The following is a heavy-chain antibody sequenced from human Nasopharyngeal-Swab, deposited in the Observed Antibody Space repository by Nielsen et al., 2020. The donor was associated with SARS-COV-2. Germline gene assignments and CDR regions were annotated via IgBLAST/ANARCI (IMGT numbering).Heavy chain of an antibody. CDR2: IYPGDSDT. J-gene: IGHJ4*02. D-gene: IGHD1-26*01. CDR3: SRGNYNPDY. Sequence: KVSCKGSGYSFTSYWIGWVRQMPGKGLEWMGVIYPGDSDTRYSPSFQGQVTISADKSISTAYLQWSSLKASDTAMCYCSRGNYNPDYWGQGTLVTVSS. V-gene: IGHV5-51*01. CDR1: GYSFTSYW.